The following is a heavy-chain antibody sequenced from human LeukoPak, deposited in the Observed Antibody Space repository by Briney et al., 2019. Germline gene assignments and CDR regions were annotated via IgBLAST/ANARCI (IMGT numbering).Heavy chain of an antibody. D-gene: IGHD3-22*01. CDR3: ARFPYYYDGSGYYYYYMDV. J-gene: IGHJ6*03. CDR2: IYYSGST. CDR1: GGSISSYY. Sequence: SETLSLTCTVSGGSISSYYWSWIRQPPGKGLEWIGYIYYSGSTNYNPSLKSRITISVDTSKDQFSLKLSSVTAADTAVYYCARFPYYYDGSGYYYYYMDVWGKGTTVTVSS. V-gene: IGHV4-59*01.